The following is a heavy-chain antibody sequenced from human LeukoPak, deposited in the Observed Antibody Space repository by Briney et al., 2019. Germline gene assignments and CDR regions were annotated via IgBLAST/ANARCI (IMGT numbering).Heavy chain of an antibody. CDR2: IYYSGST. Sequence: PSETLSLTCTVSGGSISSYYWSWIRQPPGKGLEWIGYIYYSGSTNYNPSLKSRVTISVDTSKNQFSLKLSSVTAADTAVYYCARMRSLLWFGELHVTYFDYWGQGTLVTVSS. V-gene: IGHV4-59*01. D-gene: IGHD3-10*01. CDR1: GGSISSYY. J-gene: IGHJ4*02. CDR3: ARMRSLLWFGELHVTYFDY.